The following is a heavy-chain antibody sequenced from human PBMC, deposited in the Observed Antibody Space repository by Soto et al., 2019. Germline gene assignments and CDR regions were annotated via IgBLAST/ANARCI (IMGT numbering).Heavy chain of an antibody. CDR2: VYATGTT. J-gene: IGHJ5*02. D-gene: IGHD4-17*01. CDR1: GGSISKFY. CDR3: VRDGSKTLRDWFDP. Sequence: SETLSLTCSVSGGSISKFYWSWIRKTAGKGLEWMGRVYATGTTDYNPSLRSRVAMSVDISKKTFSLRLTSVTAADTGVYYCVRDGSKTLRDWFDPWGQGKLVTVS. V-gene: IGHV4-4*07.